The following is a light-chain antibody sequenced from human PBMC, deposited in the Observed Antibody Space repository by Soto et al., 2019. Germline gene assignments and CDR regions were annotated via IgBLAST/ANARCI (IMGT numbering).Light chain of an antibody. J-gene: IGLJ2*01. Sequence: QSALTQPASVSGSPGQSVTISCTGTSCDVGSYNLVSWYQQHPGKAPKLMIYESSKRPSGVSNRFSGSKSGNSASLTISGLQAEDEADYYCCSYAGSSTSLVFGGGTKLTVL. CDR2: ESS. V-gene: IGLV2-23*01. CDR3: CSYAGSSTSLV. CDR1: SCDVGSYNL.